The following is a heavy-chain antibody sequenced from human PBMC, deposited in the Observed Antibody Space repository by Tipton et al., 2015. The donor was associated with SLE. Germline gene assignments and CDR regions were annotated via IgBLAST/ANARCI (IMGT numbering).Heavy chain of an antibody. CDR3: ARDVLSYWYFDL. D-gene: IGHD3-16*01. CDR1: GGTFSSYA. V-gene: IGHV1-69*01. Sequence: QSGPEVKKPGSSVKVSCKASGGTFSSYAISWVRQAPGQGLEWMGGIIPIFGTANYAQKFQGRVTITADESTSTAYMELSSLRSEDPAVYYCARDVLSYWYFDLWGRGTLVTVSS. CDR2: IIPIFGTA. J-gene: IGHJ2*01.